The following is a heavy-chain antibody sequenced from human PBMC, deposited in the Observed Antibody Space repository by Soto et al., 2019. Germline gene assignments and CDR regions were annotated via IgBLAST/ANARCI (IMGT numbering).Heavy chain of an antibody. CDR3: ARGSRYDSSGYYYPDAFDI. J-gene: IGHJ3*02. Sequence: PSETLSLTCTVSGCSISSISYYWGWIRQPPGKGLEWIGSIYYSGSTYYNPSLKSRVTISVDTSKNQFSLKLSSVTAADTAVYYCARGSRYDSSGYYYPDAFDIWGQGTMVT. D-gene: IGHD3-22*01. CDR2: IYYSGST. CDR1: GCSISSISYY. V-gene: IGHV4-39*01.